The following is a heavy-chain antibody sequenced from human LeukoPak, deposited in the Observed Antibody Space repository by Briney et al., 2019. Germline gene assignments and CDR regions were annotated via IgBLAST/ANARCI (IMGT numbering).Heavy chain of an antibody. CDR1: GDSINSYY. Sequence: SETLSLTCTVSGDSINSYYWSWIRQPPGKGLEWIGYIYYSGSTNYNPSLKTRVTISVDTSKNQFTLKWSSVTAADTAVYYCARRGLYGDLDYWGQGTLVTVSS. J-gene: IGHJ4*02. CDR3: ARRGLYGDLDY. D-gene: IGHD4-17*01. CDR2: IYYSGST. V-gene: IGHV4-59*08.